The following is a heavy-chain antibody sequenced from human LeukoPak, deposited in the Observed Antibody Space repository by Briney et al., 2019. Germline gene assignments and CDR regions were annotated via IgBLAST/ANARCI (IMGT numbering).Heavy chain of an antibody. CDR2: IFNSGNT. CDR3: ARHRVTTREGDFDY. CDR1: RYSISSGYY. D-gene: IGHD1-14*01. Sequence: SETLSLTCAVSRYSISSGYYWGWIQQPPGKGLEWIGSIFNSGNTYYNPSLKSRVTISVDTSKNQFSLKLSSLTAADTAVYYCARHRVTTREGDFDYWGQGTLVTVSS. J-gene: IGHJ4*02. V-gene: IGHV4-38-2*01.